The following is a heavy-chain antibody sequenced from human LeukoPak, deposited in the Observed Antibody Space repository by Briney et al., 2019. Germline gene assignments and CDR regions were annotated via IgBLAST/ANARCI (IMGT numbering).Heavy chain of an antibody. J-gene: IGHJ3*02. CDR3: ARFMVRGVKLRAFDI. CDR1: GGSFSGYY. V-gene: IGHV4-34*01. D-gene: IGHD3-10*01. Sequence: SETLSLTCAVYGGSFSGYYWSWIRQPPGKGLEWIGEIYHSGSTNYNPSLKSRVTISVDTSKNQFSLKLSSVTAADTAVYYCARFMVRGVKLRAFDIWGQGTMVTVSS. CDR2: IYHSGST.